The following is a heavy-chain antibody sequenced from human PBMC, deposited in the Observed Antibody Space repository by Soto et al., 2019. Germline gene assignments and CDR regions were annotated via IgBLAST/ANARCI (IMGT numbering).Heavy chain of an antibody. V-gene: IGHV4-34*01. CDR1: GGSFSGYY. J-gene: IGHJ6*02. Sequence: SETLSLTCAVYGGSFSGYYWSWIRQPPGKGLEWIGEINHSGSTNYNPSLKSRVTISVDTSKNQFSLKLSSVTAADTAVYYCARRIQLWLQADLDYYGMDVWGQGTTVTVSS. CDR3: ARRIQLWLQADLDYYGMDV. CDR2: INHSGST. D-gene: IGHD5-18*01.